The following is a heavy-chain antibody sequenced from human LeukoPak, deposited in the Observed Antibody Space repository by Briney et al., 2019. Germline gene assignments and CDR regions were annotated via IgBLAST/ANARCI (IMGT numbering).Heavy chain of an antibody. J-gene: IGHJ5*02. V-gene: IGHV3-74*01. CDR2: IKSDGSST. CDR3: ARDGCSSTSCYWPRFDP. D-gene: IGHD2-2*01. CDR1: GFTFRSYW. Sequence: GGSLRLSCAASGFTFRSYWMHWVRLPPGKGLVWVSRIKSDGSSTSYADFVKGRFTISRDNAKNSLYLQMNSLRAEDTAVYYCARDGCSSTSCYWPRFDPWGQGTLVTVSS.